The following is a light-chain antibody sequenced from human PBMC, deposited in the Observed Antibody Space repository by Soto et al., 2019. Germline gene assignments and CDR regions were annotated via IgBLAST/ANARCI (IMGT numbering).Light chain of an antibody. V-gene: IGKV3-15*01. CDR1: QSVSSK. CDR3: QQYNNWPLT. J-gene: IGKJ4*01. CDR2: GAS. Sequence: EIVMTQSPATLSVSPGERATLSCRASQSVSSKLAWYQQKPGQAPRLLIYGASTGATGIPARFSGSGSGTDFTLTISSLQSEDFAVYYCQQYNNWPLTFGGGTKVEIK.